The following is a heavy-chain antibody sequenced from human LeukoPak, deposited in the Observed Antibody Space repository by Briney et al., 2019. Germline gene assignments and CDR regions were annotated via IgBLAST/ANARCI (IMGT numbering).Heavy chain of an antibody. Sequence: SETLSLTCTVSGGSINSYCWSWLRQPPGEGLEWIGYIYYSGSTNYNPSLKSRVTISVDTSKNQFSLKLSSVTAADTAVYYCARDPSYHGGYFDYWGQGTLVTVFS. V-gene: IGHV4-59*01. J-gene: IGHJ4*02. CDR2: IYYSGST. D-gene: IGHD2-2*01. CDR3: ARDPSYHGGYFDY. CDR1: GGSINSYC.